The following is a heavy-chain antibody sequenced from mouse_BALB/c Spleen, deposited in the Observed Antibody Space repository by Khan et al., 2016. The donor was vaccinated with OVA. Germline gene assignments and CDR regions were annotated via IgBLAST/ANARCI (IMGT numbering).Heavy chain of an antibody. CDR3: ARDWLLRVLYAMDY. J-gene: IGHJ4*01. CDR1: GFTFSSYG. V-gene: IGHV5-6-3*01. Sequence: EVELVESGGGLVQPGGSLKLSCAASGFTFSSYGMSWVRQTPDKRLELVATINSNGGSTYYPDSVKGRFTISRDNAKNTLYLQMSSLKSEDTAMYYCARDWLLRVLYAMDYWGQGTSVTVSS. D-gene: IGHD2-3*01. CDR2: INSNGGST.